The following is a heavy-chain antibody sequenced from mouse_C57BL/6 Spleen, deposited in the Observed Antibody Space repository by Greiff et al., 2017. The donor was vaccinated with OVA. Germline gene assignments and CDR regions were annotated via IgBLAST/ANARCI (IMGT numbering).Heavy chain of an antibody. Sequence: EVQLQQSGPELVKPGASVKISCKASGYTFTDYYMNWVKQSHGKSLEWIGDINPNNGGTSYNQKFKGKATLTVDKSSSTAYMELRSLTSEDSAVYYCARGDVYYGNYDYFDYWGQGTTLTVSS. CDR1: GYTFTDYY. D-gene: IGHD2-1*01. CDR3: ARGDVYYGNYDYFDY. CDR2: INPNNGGT. J-gene: IGHJ2*01. V-gene: IGHV1-26*01.